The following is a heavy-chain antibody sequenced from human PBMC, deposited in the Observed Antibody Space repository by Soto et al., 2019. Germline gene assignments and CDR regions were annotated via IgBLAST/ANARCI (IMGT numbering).Heavy chain of an antibody. CDR3: ASFSRVYYYYGMDV. V-gene: IGHV1-3*01. CDR2: INAGNGNT. Sequence: ASVKVSCKASGYTFTGYYMHWVRQAPGQRLEWMGCINAGNGNTEYSQKFQGRVTITRDTSASTAYMELSSLRSEDTAVYYCASFSRVYYYYGMDVWGQGTTVTVSS. J-gene: IGHJ6*02. CDR1: GYTFTGYY.